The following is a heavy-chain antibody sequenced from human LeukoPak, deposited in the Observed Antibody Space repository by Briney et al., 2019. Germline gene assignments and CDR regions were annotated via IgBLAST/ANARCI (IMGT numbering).Heavy chain of an antibody. CDR2: INHSGST. CDR3: ARVDTAMDYYFDY. CDR1: GGSFSGYY. J-gene: IGHJ4*02. V-gene: IGHV4-34*01. D-gene: IGHD5-18*01. Sequence: PSETLSLTYAVYGGSFSGYYWSWIRQPPGKGLEWIGEINHSGSTNYNPSLKSRVTISVDTSKNQFSLKLSSVTAADTAVYYCARVDTAMDYYFDYWGQGTLVTVSS.